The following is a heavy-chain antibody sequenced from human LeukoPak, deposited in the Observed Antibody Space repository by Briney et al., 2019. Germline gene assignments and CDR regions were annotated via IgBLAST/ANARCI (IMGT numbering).Heavy chain of an antibody. J-gene: IGHJ1*01. D-gene: IGHD6-13*01. CDR2: IYYSGST. Sequence: PSQTLSLTCTVSGGSISSGGYCWSWIRQHPGKGLEWIGYIYYSGSTYYNPSLKSRVTISVDTSKNQFSLKLSSVTAADTAVYYCARDSSSWYGYFQHWGQGTLVTVSS. CDR3: ARDSSSWYGYFQH. CDR1: GGSISSGGYC. V-gene: IGHV4-31*03.